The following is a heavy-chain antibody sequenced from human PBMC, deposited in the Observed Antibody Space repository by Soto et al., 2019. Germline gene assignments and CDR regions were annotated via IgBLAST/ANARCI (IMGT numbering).Heavy chain of an antibody. CDR2: IIPIFGTA. CDR1: GGTFSSYA. V-gene: IGHV1-69*12. CDR3: ARDRAARPHYYYGMDV. J-gene: IGHJ6*02. Sequence: QVQLVQSGAEVKKPGSSVKVSCKASGGTFSSYAISWVRQAPGQGLEWMGGIIPIFGTANYAQKFQGRVTITADEXTXXAYMELSSLRSEDTAVYYCARDRAARPHYYYGMDVWGQGTTVTVSS. D-gene: IGHD6-6*01.